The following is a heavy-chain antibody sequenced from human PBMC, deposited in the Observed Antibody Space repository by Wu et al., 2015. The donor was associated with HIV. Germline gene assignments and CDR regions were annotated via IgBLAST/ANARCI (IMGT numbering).Heavy chain of an antibody. CDR1: GGTFSTYS. CDR2: IIPIFGTS. D-gene: IGHD3-22*01. J-gene: IGHJ3*02. Sequence: QVQLVQSGAEVKKPGSSVKVSCKASGGTFSTYSITWVRQAPGQGLEWMGRIIPIFGTSNYAQKFQDRVTITADESTSIVYMELSSLRSEDTAVYYCARGGYYYDSSGYRGDAFDIWGQGTMVTVSS. V-gene: IGHV1-69*13. CDR3: ARGGYYYDSSGYRGDAFDI.